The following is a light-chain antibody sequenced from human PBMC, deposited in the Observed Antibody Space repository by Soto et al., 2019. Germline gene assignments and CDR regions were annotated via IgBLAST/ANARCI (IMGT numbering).Light chain of an antibody. J-gene: IGKJ2*01. CDR3: QHYYAYPYN. CDR1: QNINNL. CDR2: KAS. Sequence: DIQMTQSPSTLSASVGGRVTISCRASQNINNLLAWYQQKPGKVPKLLIYKASSLESGVPSRFSGRGSGTHFTITISSLQPDDFATYYCQHYYAYPYNFGQGNKLEIK. V-gene: IGKV1-5*03.